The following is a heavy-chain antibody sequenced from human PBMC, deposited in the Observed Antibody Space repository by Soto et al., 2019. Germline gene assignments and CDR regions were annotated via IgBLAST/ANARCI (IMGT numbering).Heavy chain of an antibody. D-gene: IGHD2-2*01. CDR2: INHSGST. J-gene: IGHJ6*03. Sequence: SETLSLTCAVDGGSFSGYDWSWIRPPPGKGLEWIGEINHSGSTNYNPSLKSRVTISVDTSKNQSSLKLSAATAADAAVYYCAIVRCTPYYYYCMDVWGKGTTVTVSS. CDR1: GGSFSGYD. CDR3: AIVRCTPYYYYCMDV. V-gene: IGHV4-34*01.